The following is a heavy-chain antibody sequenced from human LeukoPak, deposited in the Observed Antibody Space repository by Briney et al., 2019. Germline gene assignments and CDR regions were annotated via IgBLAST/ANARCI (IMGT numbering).Heavy chain of an antibody. V-gene: IGHV3-21*01. CDR3: ARGERDYGDYGIDY. D-gene: IGHD4-17*01. J-gene: IGHJ4*02. Sequence: GXXLRLSCAASGFTFSSYSMNWVRQAPGKGLEWVSSISSSSSYIYYADSVKGRFTISRDNAKNSLYLQMNSLRAEDTAVYYCARGERDYGDYGIDYWGQGTLVTVSS. CDR1: GFTFSSYS. CDR2: ISSSSSYI.